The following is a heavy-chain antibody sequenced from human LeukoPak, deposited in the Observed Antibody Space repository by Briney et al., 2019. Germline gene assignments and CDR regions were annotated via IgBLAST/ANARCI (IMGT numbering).Heavy chain of an antibody. V-gene: IGHV3-74*01. CDR3: HNGYGLRTQ. D-gene: IGHD3-10*01. Sequence: HSGGSLRLSYAASGFTFSSYWMHWVRQAPGKGLVWVSRNNPDGSTTGYADSVKGRFTISRDNAKNTLYLQMDSLRAEGTAVYYSHNGYGLRTQWGQGTLVTVSS. CDR2: NNPDGSTT. CDR1: GFTFSSYW. J-gene: IGHJ4*02.